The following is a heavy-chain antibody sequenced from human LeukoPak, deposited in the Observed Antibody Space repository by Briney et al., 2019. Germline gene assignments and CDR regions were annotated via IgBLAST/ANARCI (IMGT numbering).Heavy chain of an antibody. V-gene: IGHV4-59*01. CDR1: GGAISGSY. CDR3: ARGIESYGDYCY. J-gene: IGHJ4*02. D-gene: IGHD4-17*01. CDR2: MYNSGST. Sequence: SETLSLTCTGSGGAISGSYWSWIRQPPGKGLEWIAYMYNSGSTNYNPSLKSRVTISIDTSKNQFSLKLSSLTDADTAIYYCARGIESYGDYCYWGQGILVTVSS.